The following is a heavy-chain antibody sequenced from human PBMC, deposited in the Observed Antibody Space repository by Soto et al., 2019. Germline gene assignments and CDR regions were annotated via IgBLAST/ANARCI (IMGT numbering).Heavy chain of an antibody. CDR3: ARFSSGSGHNSYYYHGMDV. CDR1: GGIFSSHV. V-gene: IGHV1-69*06. D-gene: IGHD1-20*01. Sequence: QVQLVQSGAEGKKPGSSVKVSCKASGGIFSSHVISWVRQAPGQGLEWMGGIIPMFGTPNYAEKFQGRVTMTADKSTSTAYMEVNNLRSEDTAVYYCARFSSGSGHNSYYYHGMDVWGQGTTVTVSS. CDR2: IIPMFGTP. J-gene: IGHJ6*02.